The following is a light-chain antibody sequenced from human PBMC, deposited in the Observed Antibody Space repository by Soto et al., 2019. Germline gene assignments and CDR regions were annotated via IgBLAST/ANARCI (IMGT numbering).Light chain of an antibody. CDR1: QSVSSSY. CDR2: DAS. J-gene: IGKJ5*01. CDR3: QQYGSSPSIT. V-gene: IGKV3D-20*01. Sequence: IVLTQSPCTLSLSPGERATLSCRASQSVSSSYLAWYQQKPGLAPRLLIYDASSRATGIPDRFSGSGSGTDFTLTISRLEPEDFAVYYCQQYGSSPSITFGQGTRLEI.